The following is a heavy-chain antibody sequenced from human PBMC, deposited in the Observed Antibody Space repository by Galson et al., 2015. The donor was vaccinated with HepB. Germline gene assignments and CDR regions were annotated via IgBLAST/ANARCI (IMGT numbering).Heavy chain of an antibody. CDR2: ITPSGDNT. CDR1: GFTFSYYA. V-gene: IGHV3-23*01. CDR3: AKVFPEKTDGWYRQALDYFDS. Sequence: SLRLSCAASGFTFSYYAMSWVRQAPGKGLEWISAITPSGDNTYSADSMKGRFTISSDNARNTLFLQMNSLRADDTAIYFCAKVFPEKTDGWYRQALDYFDSWGQGTRVTVSS. J-gene: IGHJ4*02. D-gene: IGHD6-19*01.